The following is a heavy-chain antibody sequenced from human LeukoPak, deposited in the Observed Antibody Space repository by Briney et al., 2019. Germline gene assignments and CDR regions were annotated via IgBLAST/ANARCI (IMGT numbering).Heavy chain of an antibody. CDR2: INSDGSST. D-gene: IGHD3-10*01. CDR3: ARDHDYDSGSYPLDY. J-gene: IGHJ4*02. V-gene: IGHV3-74*01. Sequence: GGSLRLSCAASGFTFSSYWMHWVRQAPGKGLVCVSRINSDGSSTSYADPVKGRFTISRDNAKNTLYLQMNSLRAEDTALYHCARDHDYDSGSYPLDYWGQGTLVIVSS. CDR1: GFTFSSYW.